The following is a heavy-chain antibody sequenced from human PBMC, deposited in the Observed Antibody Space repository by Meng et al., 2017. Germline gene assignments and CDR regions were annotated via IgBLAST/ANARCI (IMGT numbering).Heavy chain of an antibody. CDR3: ARMRSIAVAGTYYYYYGMDV. CDR2: ISSSGSTI. J-gene: IGHJ6*02. CDR1: GFTFSSYA. Sequence: GESLKISCAASGFTFSSYAMSWVRQAPGKGLEWVSYISSSGSTIYYADSVKGRFTISRDNAKNSLYLQMNSLRAEDTAVYYCARMRSIAVAGTYYYYYGMDVWGQGTTVTVSS. V-gene: IGHV3-48*03. D-gene: IGHD6-19*01.